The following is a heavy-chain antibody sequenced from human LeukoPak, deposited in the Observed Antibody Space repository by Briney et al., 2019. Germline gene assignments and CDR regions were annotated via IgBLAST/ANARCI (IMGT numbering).Heavy chain of an antibody. CDR3: ARADSGSYSDSGSTFDY. V-gene: IGHV4-61*02. J-gene: IGHJ4*02. Sequence: TLSFICTVSGGSISSGSYYWSWIRQPAGKGLEWIGCIYTSGSTNYNPSLKSRVTISVDTSKNQFSLKLSSVTAADTAVYYCARADSGSYSDSGSTFDYWGQGTLVTVPS. CDR1: GGSISSGSYY. CDR2: IYTSGST. D-gene: IGHD1-26*01.